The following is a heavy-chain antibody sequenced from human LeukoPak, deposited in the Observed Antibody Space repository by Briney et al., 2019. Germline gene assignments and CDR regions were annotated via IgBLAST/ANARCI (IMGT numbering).Heavy chain of an antibody. Sequence: SETLSLTCTVSGGSISSYYWSWIRQPPGKGLEWIGYIYYSGSTNYNPSLKSRVTISVDTSKNQFSLKLSPVTAADTAVYYCARHAEDIVVGDSEYFDYWGQGTLVTVSS. CDR1: GGSISSYY. V-gene: IGHV4-59*08. D-gene: IGHD2-15*01. J-gene: IGHJ4*02. CDR2: IYYSGST. CDR3: ARHAEDIVVGDSEYFDY.